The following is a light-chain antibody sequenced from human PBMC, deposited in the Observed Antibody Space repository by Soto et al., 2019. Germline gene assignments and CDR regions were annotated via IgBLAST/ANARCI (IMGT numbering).Light chain of an antibody. CDR3: QQYNSYPWT. Sequence: DIQMTQSPSTLSASVGDRVTITCRASQSISSWLAWYQQKPGKAPKLLIYDASGLESGVPSRFSGSGSGTEFTLTISSLQPDDFATYYCQQYNSYPWTFGLGTKVEIK. CDR1: QSISSW. J-gene: IGKJ1*01. CDR2: DAS. V-gene: IGKV1-5*01.